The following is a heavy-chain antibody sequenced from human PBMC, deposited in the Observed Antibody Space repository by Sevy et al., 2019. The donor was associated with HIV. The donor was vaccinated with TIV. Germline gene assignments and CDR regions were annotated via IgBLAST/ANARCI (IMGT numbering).Heavy chain of an antibody. CDR1: GFTFSNAW. V-gene: IGHV3-15*01. Sequence: GGSLRLSCAASGFTFSNAWMSWVRQAPGKGLEWVGRIKSKTDGGTTDYAAPVKGRFTISRDDSKNTLYLQMNSLKTEDTAMYYCTTPGYCSGGSCYPYGMDVWGQGTTVTVSS. J-gene: IGHJ6*02. CDR3: TTPGYCSGGSCYPYGMDV. CDR2: IKSKTDGGTT. D-gene: IGHD2-15*01.